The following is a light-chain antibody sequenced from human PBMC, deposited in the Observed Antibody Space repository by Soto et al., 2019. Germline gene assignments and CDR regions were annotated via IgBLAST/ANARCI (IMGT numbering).Light chain of an antibody. CDR3: QQYKSYLRT. CDR1: ESIDNW. CDR2: AAS. J-gene: IGKJ1*01. V-gene: IGKV1-5*01. Sequence: TQSPSTLSASVGDAVTITCRASESIDNWLAWYQQKPGKAPKLLIFAASTLVRGVPSKFSGRGSGTEFTLTISSLQADDFATYYCQQYKSYLRTFGQGTKVDIK.